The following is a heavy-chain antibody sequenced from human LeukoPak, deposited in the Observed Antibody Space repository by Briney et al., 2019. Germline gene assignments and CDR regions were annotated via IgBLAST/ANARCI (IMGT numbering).Heavy chain of an antibody. Sequence: PSETLSLTCAVSGGSISSGGYSWSWIRQPPGKGLEWIGSIYYSGSTYYNPSLKSRVTISVDTSKNQFSLKLSSVTAADTAVYYCASTPFTMVRFLFDPWGQGTLVTVSS. CDR3: ASTPFTMVRFLFDP. CDR2: IYYSGST. CDR1: GGSISSGGYS. D-gene: IGHD3-10*01. J-gene: IGHJ5*02. V-gene: IGHV4-39*07.